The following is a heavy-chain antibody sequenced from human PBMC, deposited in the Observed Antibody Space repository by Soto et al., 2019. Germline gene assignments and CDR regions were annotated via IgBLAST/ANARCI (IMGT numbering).Heavy chain of an antibody. CDR3: AKESGGERYAAYFDL. CDR1: GFTLSNIG. J-gene: IGHJ4*02. Sequence: QVQLVESGGGVVQPGTSLRLACAASGFTLSNIGMQWVRQAPGKGLEWVAVISAGGNTKYYADSVKGRFTISRDNSKNTLFLQMNSLRTEDTAVYYCAKESGGERYAAYFDLWGQATLVTVSA. D-gene: IGHD2-21*01. V-gene: IGHV3-30*18. CDR2: ISAGGNTK.